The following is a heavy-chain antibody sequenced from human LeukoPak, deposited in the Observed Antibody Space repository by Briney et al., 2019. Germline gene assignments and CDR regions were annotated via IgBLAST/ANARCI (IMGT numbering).Heavy chain of an antibody. CDR1: GFTFNDYW. CDR2: IKQDGSEK. D-gene: IGHD2-2*01. V-gene: IGHV3-7*01. CDR3: TRMAWRSRPFDY. J-gene: IGHJ4*02. Sequence: GGSLRLSCAASGFTFNDYWISWVRQAPGKGLEWVANIKQDGSEKYYVDSVKGRFTISRDNAKNSVDLQTDSLRAEDTAVYYCTRMAWRSRPFDYWGQGILVTVSS.